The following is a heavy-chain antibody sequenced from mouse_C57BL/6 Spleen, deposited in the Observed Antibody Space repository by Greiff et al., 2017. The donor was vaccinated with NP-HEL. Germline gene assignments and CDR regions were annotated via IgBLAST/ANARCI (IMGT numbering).Heavy chain of an antibody. V-gene: IGHV5-4*03. D-gene: IGHD1-1*01. CDR1: GFTFSSYA. CDR3: ARGDYYGSNYFDY. J-gene: IGHJ2*01. Sequence: EVKVVESGGGLVKPGGSLKLSCAASGFTFSSYAMSWVRQTPEKRLEWVATISDGGSYTYYPDNVKGRFTISRDNAKNNLYLQMSHLKSEDTAMYYCARGDYYGSNYFDYWGQGTTLTVSS. CDR2: ISDGGSYT.